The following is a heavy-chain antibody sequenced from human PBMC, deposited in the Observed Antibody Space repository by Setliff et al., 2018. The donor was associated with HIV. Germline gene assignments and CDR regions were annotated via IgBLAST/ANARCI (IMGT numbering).Heavy chain of an antibody. CDR3: ATAGRGFGEWPLSDH. J-gene: IGHJ4*02. V-gene: IGHV3-7*03. CDR1: GLEFSDYW. D-gene: IGHD3-10*01. Sequence: GSLRLSCVVSGLEFSDYWMRWVRQSPGRGLEWVANINQDQNEKNYVGSVKGRFTISRDNTKNSVYLQLDSLRVEDTAVYYCATAGRGFGEWPLSDHWGQGTLVTVSS. CDR2: INQDQNEK.